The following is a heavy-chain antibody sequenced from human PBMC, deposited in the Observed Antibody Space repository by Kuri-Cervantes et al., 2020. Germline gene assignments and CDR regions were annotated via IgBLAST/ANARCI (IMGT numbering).Heavy chain of an antibody. D-gene: IGHD6-13*01. CDR2: INAGNGNT. Sequence: ASVKVSCKASGYTFTSYAMHWVRQAPGQRLEWMGWINAGNGNTKYSQKFQGRVTMTRNTSISTAYMELSSLRSEDTAVYYCARGRRGVPVSSRFFDPWGQGTLVTVSS. CDR3: ARGRRGVPVSSRFFDP. V-gene: IGHV1-3*01. J-gene: IGHJ5*02. CDR1: GYTFTSYA.